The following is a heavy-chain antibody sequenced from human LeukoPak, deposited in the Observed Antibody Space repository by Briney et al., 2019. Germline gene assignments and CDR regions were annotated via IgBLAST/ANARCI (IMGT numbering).Heavy chain of an antibody. J-gene: IGHJ4*02. CDR3: AKRLGRIVGATSPLDY. D-gene: IGHD1-26*01. CDR1: GFTFSSYG. CDR2: IRYDGSNK. V-gene: IGHV3-30*02. Sequence: GGSLRLSCAASGFTFSSYGMHWVRQAPGKGLEWVAFIRYDGSNKYYADSVKGRFTISRDNSKNTLYLQMNSLRAEDTAVYYCAKRLGRIVGATSPLDYWGQGTLVTVSS.